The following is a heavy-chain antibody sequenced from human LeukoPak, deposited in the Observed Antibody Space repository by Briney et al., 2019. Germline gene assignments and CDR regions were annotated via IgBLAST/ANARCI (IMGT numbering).Heavy chain of an antibody. J-gene: IGHJ4*02. CDR3: ARRHFTYYYDSSGCYYRD. D-gene: IGHD3-22*01. V-gene: IGHV3-48*01. Sequence: GGSLRLSCAASGFTFSSYSMNWVRQAPGKGLEWVSYIRSSSSTIHYADSVKGRFTISRDNAKNSLYLQMNSLRAEDTAVYYCARRHFTYYYDSSGCYYRDWGQGTLVTVSS. CDR1: GFTFSSYS. CDR2: IRSSSSTI.